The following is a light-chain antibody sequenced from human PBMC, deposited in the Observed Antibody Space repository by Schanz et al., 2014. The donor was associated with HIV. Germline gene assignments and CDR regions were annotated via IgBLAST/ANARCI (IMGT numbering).Light chain of an antibody. V-gene: IGKV3-20*01. J-gene: IGKJ1*01. CDR2: GAS. CDR3: QQYDTWPRT. CDR1: QSVSSTY. Sequence: IVLTQSPGTLSLSPGERATLSCRASQSVSSTYIAWYKQKPGQAPRILIYGASSRATGIPDRFSGSGSGTDFTLTISRLEPEDFAVYYCQQYDTWPRTFGHGTKVDIK.